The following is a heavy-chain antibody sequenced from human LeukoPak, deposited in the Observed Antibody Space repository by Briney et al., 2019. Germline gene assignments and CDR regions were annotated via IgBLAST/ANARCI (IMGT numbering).Heavy chain of an antibody. CDR3: ARSNNWERNAFDI. D-gene: IGHD1-1*01. CDR2: IYRSGST. CDR1: GGSFSGYY. V-gene: IGHV4-34*01. J-gene: IGHJ3*02. Sequence: KSSETLSLTCAVYGGSFSGYYWSWIRQPPRKGLEWIGEIYRSGSTNSDPSLNSRVTISMDKSKNQFSLKLSSVTAADTAVYYCARSNNWERNAFDIWGQGTMVTVSS.